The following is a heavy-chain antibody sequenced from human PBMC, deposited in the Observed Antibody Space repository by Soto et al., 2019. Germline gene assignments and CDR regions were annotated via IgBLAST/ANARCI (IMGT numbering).Heavy chain of an antibody. CDR2: ISSSGYI. D-gene: IGHD2-15*01. CDR1: GFNFHRYT. V-gene: IGHV3-21*01. Sequence: EVQLVESGGGLVKPGGSLRLSLAASGFNFHRYTINWVRKAPGKRLEWLSSISSSGYIFSTDSVSGRFTISRDNAKNSVDLQVNSLRAEDTAVYFCARDCSGGSCYPGMDVWGQGTTVTVSS. J-gene: IGHJ6*02. CDR3: ARDCSGGSCYPGMDV.